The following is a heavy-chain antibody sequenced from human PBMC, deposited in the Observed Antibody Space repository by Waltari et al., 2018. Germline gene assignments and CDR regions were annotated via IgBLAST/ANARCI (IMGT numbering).Heavy chain of an antibody. D-gene: IGHD1-26*01. J-gene: IGHJ4*02. Sequence: QVQLQESGPGLVKPSETLSLTCTVSGGSISSYYWRWIRQPPGKGLEWIGYIYYSGSTNYNPSLKSRVTISVDTSKNQFSLKLSSVTAADTAVYYCARRGWDNYFDYWGQGTLVTVSS. V-gene: IGHV4-59*01. CDR1: GGSISSYY. CDR2: IYYSGST. CDR3: ARRGWDNYFDY.